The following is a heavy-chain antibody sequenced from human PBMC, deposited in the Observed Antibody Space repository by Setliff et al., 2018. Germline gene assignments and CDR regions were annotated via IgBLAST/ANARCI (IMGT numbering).Heavy chain of an antibody. CDR3: ASSPSEEDYDILTGYSRTDYYYYMDV. CDR2: FYYSGST. J-gene: IGHJ6*03. D-gene: IGHD3-9*01. Sequence: SETLSLTCTVSGGSISSYCWSWVRQPPGKGLEWIGYFYYSGSTNYNPSIKSRVSISVDTSKNQFSLKLSSVTAADTAVYYCASSPSEEDYDILTGYSRTDYYYYMDVWGKGTTVTVSS. CDR1: GGSISSYC. V-gene: IGHV4-59*08.